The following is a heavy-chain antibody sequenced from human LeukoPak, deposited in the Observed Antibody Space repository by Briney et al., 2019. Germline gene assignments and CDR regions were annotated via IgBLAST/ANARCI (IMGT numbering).Heavy chain of an antibody. D-gene: IGHD3-16*01. J-gene: IGHJ4*02. V-gene: IGHV4-59*01. CDR1: DDSISDYY. Sequence: SETLSLTCTVSDDSISDYYRGWIRQPPWKGLEWIGYFHNSGTSTYNPSLKSRVTISADTSRNQFSLKLNSLTTADTAVYYCTRGAGWLIDYWGQGILVTVSS. CDR2: FHNSGTS. CDR3: TRGAGWLIDY.